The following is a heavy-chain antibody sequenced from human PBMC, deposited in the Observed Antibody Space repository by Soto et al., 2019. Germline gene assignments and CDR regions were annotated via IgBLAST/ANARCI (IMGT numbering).Heavy chain of an antibody. CDR1: GFTFSNYA. CDR3: AKESMSVAVSASRVYGMDV. Sequence: DVQVVESGGGLVQRGGSLRLSCAGSGFTFSNYAMTWVRQAPGKGLEWVSTTRSNGEYTYYADSVKGRFTVSRDNSQNALFLEMSSLRAEDTDVYYCAKESMSVAVSASRVYGMDVWGQGTTVTVSS. CDR2: TRSNGEYT. V-gene: IGHV3-23*04. J-gene: IGHJ6*02. D-gene: IGHD6-6*01.